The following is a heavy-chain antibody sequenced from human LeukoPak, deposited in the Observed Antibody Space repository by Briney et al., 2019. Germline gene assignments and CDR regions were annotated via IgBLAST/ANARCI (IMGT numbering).Heavy chain of an antibody. J-gene: IGHJ4*02. V-gene: IGHV3-53*01. D-gene: IGHD4/OR15-4a*01. CDR2: IYSGGNT. CDR1: GLTVSSNY. Sequence: GGSLRLSCAASGLTVSSNYMNWVRQAPGKGLEWVSVIYSGGNTYYADSVKGRFTISRDNSKNMLYLQMNSLRAEGTAVYYCARAYGGYYFDYWGQGTLVTVSS. CDR3: ARAYGGYYFDY.